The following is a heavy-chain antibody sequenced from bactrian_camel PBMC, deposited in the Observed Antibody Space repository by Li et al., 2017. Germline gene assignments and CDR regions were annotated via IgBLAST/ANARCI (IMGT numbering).Heavy chain of an antibody. CDR2: IYTRSGMS. CDR3: APDSSPQMGCY. V-gene: IGHV3S54*01. CDR1: EYDISNKC. Sequence: HVQLVESGGGSVQAGGSLRLSCTASEYDISNKCMGWKRQAPGNSREDVASIYTRSGMSFYADSVKGRFTISRDNAKNTVYLQMNNLKLDDTAMYYCAPDSSPQMGCYWTRGTQVTVS. D-gene: IGHD5*01. J-gene: IGHJ4*01.